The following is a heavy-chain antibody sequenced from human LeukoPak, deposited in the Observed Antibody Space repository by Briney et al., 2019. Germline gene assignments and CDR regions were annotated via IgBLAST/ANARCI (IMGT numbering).Heavy chain of an antibody. Sequence: QPGRSLRLSCAASGFTFSSYGMHWVRQAPGKRLEWVAVIWYDGSNKYYADSVKGRFTISRDNSKNTLYLQMNSLRAEDTAVYYCARVEGRQVAEGGYFDYWGQGTLVTVSS. D-gene: IGHD3-16*01. V-gene: IGHV3-33*01. CDR3: ARVEGRQVAEGGYFDY. CDR2: IWYDGSNK. CDR1: GFTFSSYG. J-gene: IGHJ4*02.